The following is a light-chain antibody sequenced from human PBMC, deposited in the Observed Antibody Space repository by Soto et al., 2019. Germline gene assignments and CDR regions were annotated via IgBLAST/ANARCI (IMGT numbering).Light chain of an antibody. Sequence: EIVLTQSPGTLSLSPGERATLSCRASQSVSSGFLAWYQQKPGQAPRLLIYDASNRATGIPDRFSGSGSGTDFTLTFSSLEPEDFAVYYCQQYSNWPITFGQGTRLEIK. CDR1: QSVSSGF. V-gene: IGKV3D-20*02. CDR2: DAS. J-gene: IGKJ5*01. CDR3: QQYSNWPIT.